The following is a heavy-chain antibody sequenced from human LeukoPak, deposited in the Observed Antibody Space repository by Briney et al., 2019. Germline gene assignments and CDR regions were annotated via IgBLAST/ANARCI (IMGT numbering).Heavy chain of an antibody. J-gene: IGHJ3*02. CDR3: AREVIAAAGTDAFDI. CDR2: IFYSGNT. D-gene: IGHD6-13*01. CDR1: GGSINSGNHF. V-gene: IGHV4-31*03. Sequence: PSQTLSLTCTVSGGSINSGNHFWSWIRQHPAKGLEWIGYIFYSGNTYYNPSLESRVTISVDTSKSKFSLKLNSVTAADTAVYYCAREVIAAAGTDAFDIWGQGTMVTVSS.